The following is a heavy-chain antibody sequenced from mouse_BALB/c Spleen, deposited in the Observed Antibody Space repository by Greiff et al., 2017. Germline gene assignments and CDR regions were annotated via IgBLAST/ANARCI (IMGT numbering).Heavy chain of an antibody. CDR1: GFSLTSYD. CDR2: IWTGGGT. J-gene: IGHJ3*01. CDR3: VGGDSAGYVRFAY. D-gene: IGHD3-2*01. V-gene: IGHV2-9-2*01. Sequence: QVQLKESGPGLVAPSQSLSITCTVSGFSLTSYDISWIRQPPGKGLEWLGVIWTGGGTNYNSAFMSRLSISKDNSKSQVFLKMNSLQTDDTAIYYGVGGDSAGYVRFAYWGQGTLVTVSA.